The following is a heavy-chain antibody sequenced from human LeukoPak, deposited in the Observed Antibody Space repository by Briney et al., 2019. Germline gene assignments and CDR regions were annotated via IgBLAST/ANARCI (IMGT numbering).Heavy chain of an antibody. V-gene: IGHV3-48*03. J-gene: IGHJ5*02. CDR1: GVTFSSYE. Sequence: GGSLRLSCAASGVTFSSYEVNWVRQAPGKGLEWVSYISSSGSTIYYADSVKGRFAISRDNAKNSLYLQMNSLRAEDTAVYYCARVWLRSIGVHPWGQGTLVTVSS. D-gene: IGHD3-10*01. CDR2: ISSSGSTI. CDR3: ARVWLRSIGVHP.